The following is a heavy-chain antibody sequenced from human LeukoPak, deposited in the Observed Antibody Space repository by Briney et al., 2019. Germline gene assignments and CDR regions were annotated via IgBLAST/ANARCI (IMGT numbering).Heavy chain of an antibody. Sequence: SETLSLNCSVSGGSISDDGYYWSWIRQFPGKGLEWIGHIYYGGTTEYNPSPKSRITISRDTSKTQFSLQLNSVTVADTAVYYCARGGATVTDHWGQGTLVNVSS. CDR1: GGSISDDGYY. CDR3: ARGGATVTDH. J-gene: IGHJ5*02. V-gene: IGHV4-31*03. D-gene: IGHD4-17*01. CDR2: IYYGGTT.